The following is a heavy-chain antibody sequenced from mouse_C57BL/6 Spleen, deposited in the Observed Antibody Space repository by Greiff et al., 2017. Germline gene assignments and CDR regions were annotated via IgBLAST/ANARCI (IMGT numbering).Heavy chain of an antibody. V-gene: IGHV1-15*01. Sequence: QVQLQQSGAELVRPGASVTLSCKASGYTFTDYEMHWVKQTPVHGLEWIGAIDPETGGTAYNQKFKGKAILTADKSSSTAYMELRSLTSEDSAVYYCTRKIPCYSNYAYYFDYWGQGTTLTVSS. D-gene: IGHD2-5*01. CDR3: TRKIPCYSNYAYYFDY. CDR2: IDPETGGT. CDR1: GYTFTDYE. J-gene: IGHJ2*01.